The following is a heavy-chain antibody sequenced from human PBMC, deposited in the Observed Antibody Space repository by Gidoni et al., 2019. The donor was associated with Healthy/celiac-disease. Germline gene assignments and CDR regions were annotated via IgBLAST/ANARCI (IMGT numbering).Heavy chain of an antibody. J-gene: IGHJ3*02. V-gene: IGHV3-64D*06. D-gene: IGHD5-12*01. CDR3: VKSRVEMATMGAFDI. CDR2: ISSNGGST. CDR1: GFPFSRYA. Sequence: EVQLVASGGGLVQPGGSLRLSCSASGFPFSRYAMHWVRQAPGKGLEYVSAISSNGGSTYYADSVKGRFTISRDNSKNTLYLQMSSLRAEDTAVYYCVKSRVEMATMGAFDIWGQGTMVTVSS.